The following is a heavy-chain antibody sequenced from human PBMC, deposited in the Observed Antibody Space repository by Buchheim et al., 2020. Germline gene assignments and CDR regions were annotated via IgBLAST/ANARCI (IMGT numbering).Heavy chain of an antibody. CDR2: INSRGSEI. J-gene: IGHJ6*02. CDR1: GFTFSSYE. V-gene: IGHV3-48*03. Sequence: EVQLVESGGGLVQPGGSLRLSCAASGFTFSSYEMDWVRQAPGKGPEWVSYINSRGSEIYYADSVKGRFTISRDNAKNSLYLQMSSLRVDDTAVYYCARHKGGGFQDVWGQGTT. D-gene: IGHD2-15*01. CDR3: ARHKGGGFQDV.